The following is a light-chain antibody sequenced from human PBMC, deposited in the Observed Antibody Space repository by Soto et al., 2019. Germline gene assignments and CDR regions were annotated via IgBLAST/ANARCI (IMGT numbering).Light chain of an antibody. J-gene: IGLJ1*01. Sequence: QSALTQPASVSGSLGQSITISCTGTSNDVGGYNYVSWYQQHPGKAPKLMIYEVTNRPSGVSNRFSGSKSGNTASLTIFGLLTEDEAAYYCGSYTGDVTLVFGTGTKLTVL. V-gene: IGLV2-14*01. CDR3: GSYTGDVTLV. CDR1: SNDVGGYNY. CDR2: EVT.